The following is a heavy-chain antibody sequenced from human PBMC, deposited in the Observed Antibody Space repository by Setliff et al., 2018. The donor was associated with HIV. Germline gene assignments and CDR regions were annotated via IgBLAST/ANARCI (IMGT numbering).Heavy chain of an antibody. CDR3: ARPQHIYDDSSDDY. Sequence: GGSLRLSCAVSGFTFNNYGVHWVRQAPGKGLEWVAVMSHDGSDKYYADSVKGRFTISRDNAKNTLYLQMNSLRAEDTAVYYCARPQHIYDDSSDDYWGQGTLVTVSS. CDR2: MSHDGSDK. J-gene: IGHJ4*02. CDR1: GFTFNNYG. V-gene: IGHV3-30*03. D-gene: IGHD3-22*01.